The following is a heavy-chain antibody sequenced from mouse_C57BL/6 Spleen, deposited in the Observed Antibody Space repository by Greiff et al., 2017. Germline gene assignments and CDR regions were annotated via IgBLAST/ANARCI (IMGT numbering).Heavy chain of an antibody. J-gene: IGHJ1*03. CDR2: INYDGSST. D-gene: IGHD2-5*01. V-gene: IGHV5-16*01. CDR1: GFTFSDYY. Sequence: EVKLQESEGGLVQPGSSMTLSCTASGFTFSDYYMAWVRQVPEKGLEWVANINYDGSSTYYLDSLKSRFIISRDNAQNILYLQMSSLKSEDTATYYCARDLIDPSYSNYWYFDVWGTGTTVTVSP. CDR3: ARDLIDPSYSNYWYFDV.